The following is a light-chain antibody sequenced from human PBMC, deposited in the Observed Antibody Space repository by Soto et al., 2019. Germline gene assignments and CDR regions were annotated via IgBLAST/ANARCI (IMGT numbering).Light chain of an antibody. CDR3: QSYDSSLSVSYV. J-gene: IGLJ1*01. V-gene: IGLV1-40*01. CDR1: SSNIGAGYD. CDR2: GNS. Sequence: QSVLTQPPSVSGAPGQRVTISCTWSSSNIGAGYDVHWYQQLPGTAPKLLIYGNSNRPSGVPDRFSGSKSGTSASLAITGLQAEDEADYYCQSYDSSLSVSYVFGTGTKLTVL.